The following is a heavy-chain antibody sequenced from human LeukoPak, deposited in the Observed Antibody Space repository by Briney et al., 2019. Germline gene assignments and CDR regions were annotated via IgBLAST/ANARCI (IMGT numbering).Heavy chain of an antibody. D-gene: IGHD1-26*01. Sequence: ASVTVSCKASGYTFTGYYMHWVRQAPGQGLEWMGWINPNSGGTNYAQKFQGRVTMTRDTSISTAYMELSRLRSDDTAVYYCARRANIVGATRSFDYWGQGTLVTVSS. CDR3: ARRANIVGATRSFDY. CDR1: GYTFTGYY. J-gene: IGHJ4*02. CDR2: INPNSGGT. V-gene: IGHV1-2*02.